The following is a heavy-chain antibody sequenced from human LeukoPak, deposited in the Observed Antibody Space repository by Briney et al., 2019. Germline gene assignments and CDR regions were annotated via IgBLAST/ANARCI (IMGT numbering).Heavy chain of an antibody. V-gene: IGHV3-7*04. J-gene: IGHJ4*02. CDR1: GFRFSDYW. Sequence: PGGSLRLSCAASGFRFSDYWMTWVRQAPGKGLECVANIKTGGSAKYYPDSVKGRFTVSRDNAKNSLYLQMNNMRVEDTAIYYCTKDLSHDSSGWGQGTLVTVSS. CDR3: TKDLSHDSSG. CDR2: IKTGGSAK. D-gene: IGHD3-22*01.